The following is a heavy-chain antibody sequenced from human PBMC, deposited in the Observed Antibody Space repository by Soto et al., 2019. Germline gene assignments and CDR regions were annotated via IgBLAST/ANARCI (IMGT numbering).Heavy chain of an antibody. V-gene: IGHV3-9*01. CDR2: ISWNSGSI. D-gene: IGHD4-17*01. CDR1: GLTFDDYA. J-gene: IGHJ2*01. CDR3: AKDPAEDYGDYLWYFDL. Sequence: EVQLVESGGGLVQPGRSLRLSCAASGLTFDDYAMHWVRQAPGKGLEWVSGISWNSGSIGYADSVKGRFTISRDNAKNSLYLQMNSLRPEDTALYYCAKDPAEDYGDYLWYFDLWGRGTLVTVSS.